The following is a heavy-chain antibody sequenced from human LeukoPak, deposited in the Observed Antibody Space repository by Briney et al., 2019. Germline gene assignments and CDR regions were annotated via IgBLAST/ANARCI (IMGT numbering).Heavy chain of an antibody. V-gene: IGHV3-7*01. CDR2: IKQDGSEQ. J-gene: IGHJ3*02. D-gene: IGHD2-15*01. CDR3: ARMRSYCSGGSCPKAHTFDI. Sequence: GGSLRLPCAASGFTFSYFWMSWVRQAPGRGLDWVANIKQDGSEQYYVDPVKGRFTISRDNAKNSLYLQMNSLRAEDTAVYYCARMRSYCSGGSCPKAHTFDIWGQGTMVTVSS. CDR1: GFTFSYFW.